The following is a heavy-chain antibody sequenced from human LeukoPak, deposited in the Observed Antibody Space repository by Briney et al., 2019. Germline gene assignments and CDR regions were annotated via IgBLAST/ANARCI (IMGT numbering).Heavy chain of an antibody. CDR3: ARSIAGAGGLDN. J-gene: IGHJ4*02. Sequence: GGSLRLSCAASGFTFSSYSMNWVRQAPGKGVAGVSFISSSSSYIYYADSVKGRFTISRDNAKNSLYLQMNSLRAEDTAVYYCARSIAGAGGLDNGGQGTLVPVSS. CDR2: ISSSSSYI. D-gene: IGHD6-6*01. V-gene: IGHV3-21*01. CDR1: GFTFSSYS.